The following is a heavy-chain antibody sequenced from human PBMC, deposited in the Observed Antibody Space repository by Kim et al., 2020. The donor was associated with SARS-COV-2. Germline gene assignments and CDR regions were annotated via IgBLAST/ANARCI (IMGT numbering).Heavy chain of an antibody. D-gene: IGHD1-1*01. V-gene: IGHV3-15*01. Sequence: TTDYAAPVKGRFTISRDDSKNTLYLQMNSLKTEDTAVYYCTTVRLERVDLWGQGTLVTVSS. J-gene: IGHJ4*02. CDR2: TT. CDR3: TTVRLERVDL.